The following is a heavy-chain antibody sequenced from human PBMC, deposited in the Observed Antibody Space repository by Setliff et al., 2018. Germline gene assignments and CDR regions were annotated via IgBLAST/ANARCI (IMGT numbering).Heavy chain of an antibody. J-gene: IGHJ4*02. Sequence: PGESLKISCQGFGYSFSRSWIVWVRQMPGRGLEWLGIVYPGYSDTRYNPSFQGQVTISADKSTGTPCLPWSSLKTSDTAMYYCARQFSGDPFNYWGQGTLVTVSS. V-gene: IGHV5-51*01. CDR1: GYSFSRSW. D-gene: IGHD7-27*01. CDR3: ARQFSGDPFNY. CDR2: VYPGYSDT.